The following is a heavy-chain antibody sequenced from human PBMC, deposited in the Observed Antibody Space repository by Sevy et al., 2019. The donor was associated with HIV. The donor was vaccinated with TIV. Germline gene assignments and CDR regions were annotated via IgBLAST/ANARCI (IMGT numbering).Heavy chain of an antibody. CDR2: IYTSGST. CDR1: GGSISSGNYY. V-gene: IGHV4-61*02. CDR3: ARVDRGYYDNRAFDY. D-gene: IGHD3-22*01. Sequence: SETLSLTCTVSGGSISSGNYYWSWIRQPAGTGLEWIGRIYTSGSTNYNPSLKSRVTISVDTSKNQFSLKLSSVTAADTAVYYCARVDRGYYDNRAFDYWGQGTLVTVSS. J-gene: IGHJ4*02.